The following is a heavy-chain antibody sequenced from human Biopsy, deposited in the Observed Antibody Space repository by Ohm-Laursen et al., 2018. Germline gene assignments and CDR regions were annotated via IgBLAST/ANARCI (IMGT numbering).Heavy chain of an antibody. CDR1: GGSIKSYY. J-gene: IGHJ4*02. CDR2: IYYTGHT. Sequence: VTLSLTCTVSGGSIKSYYWNWIRQSPGKGLEWIGFIYYTGHTNYNPSLKSRATISVDTSKNQFSLKVISVTAADTAVYYCARLTGDPSYWGQGTLVTVSS. V-gene: IGHV4-59*01. D-gene: IGHD7-27*01. CDR3: ARLTGDPSY.